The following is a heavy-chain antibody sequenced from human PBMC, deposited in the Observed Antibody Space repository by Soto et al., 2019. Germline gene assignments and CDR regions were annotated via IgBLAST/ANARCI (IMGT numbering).Heavy chain of an antibody. J-gene: IGHJ4*02. D-gene: IGHD3-3*01. Sequence: QVQLVQSGAEVKKPGASVKVSCKASGYTFTSYYMHWVRQAPGQGLEWMGIINPSGGSTSYAQKFQGRVTMTRDTSTSTVYMELSSLRSEDTAVYYCARGAINYYDFWSGYYAYDSWGQGTLVTVSS. V-gene: IGHV1-46*01. CDR3: ARGAINYYDFWSGYYAYDS. CDR2: INPSGGST. CDR1: GYTFTSYY.